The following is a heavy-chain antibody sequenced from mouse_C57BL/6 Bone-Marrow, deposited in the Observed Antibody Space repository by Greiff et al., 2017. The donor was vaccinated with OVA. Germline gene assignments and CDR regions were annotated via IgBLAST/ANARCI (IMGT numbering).Heavy chain of an antibody. CDR2: ISDGGSYT. V-gene: IGHV5-4*03. CDR3: ARGWLLNAMDY. J-gene: IGHJ4*01. D-gene: IGHD2-3*01. CDR1: GFTFSSYA. Sequence: EVKVVESGGGLVKPGGSLKLSCAASGFTFSSYAMSWVRQTPEKRLEWVATISDGGSYTYYPDNVKGRFTISRDNAKNNLYLQMSHLKSEDTAMYYCARGWLLNAMDYWGQGTSVTVSS.